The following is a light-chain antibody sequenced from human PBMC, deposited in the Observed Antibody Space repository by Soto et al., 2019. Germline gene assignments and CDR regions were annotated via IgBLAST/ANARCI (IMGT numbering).Light chain of an antibody. J-gene: IGKJ2*02. Sequence: EIVMTQSPATLSVSPGERATLSCRASQSISNNVAWYQQKPGQAPRLLISAASTRATGIPARFSGSGSGTEFILTISSLQSEDFVVYYCQQYHDWPPSTFGQGTKLEIK. CDR3: QQYHDWPPST. CDR1: QSISNN. V-gene: IGKV3-15*01. CDR2: AAS.